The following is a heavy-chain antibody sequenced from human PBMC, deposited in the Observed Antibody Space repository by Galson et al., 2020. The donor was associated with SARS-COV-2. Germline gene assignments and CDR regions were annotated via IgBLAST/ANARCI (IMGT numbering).Heavy chain of an antibody. V-gene: IGHV3-30*04. D-gene: IGHD1-26*01. CDR3: ARGGEWELPYYFDD. CDR1: GFTFRNYV. CDR2: ISSAGSNS. Sequence: GGSLRLSCAASGFTFRNYVMHWVRQAPGKGPEWVAVISSAGSNSFYADSLKGRFTISRDNSKSTLYLQMNSLRAEDTAVYYCARGGEWELPYYFDDWGQGTLVTVSS. J-gene: IGHJ4*02.